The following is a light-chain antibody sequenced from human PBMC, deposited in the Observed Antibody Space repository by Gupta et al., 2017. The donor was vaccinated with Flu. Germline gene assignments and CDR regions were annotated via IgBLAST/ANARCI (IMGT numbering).Light chain of an antibody. V-gene: IGKV1-8*01. J-gene: IGKJ1*01. CDR1: QGISSY. Sequence: GDRVTITCRACQGISSYLACSQQKPGKAPTLLLYAASTLQRRVPSRFRGSGSGTDFTLTISCLQSEDFAAYYCHRYYSYPRTFGRGPK. CDR3: HRYYSYPRT. CDR2: AAS.